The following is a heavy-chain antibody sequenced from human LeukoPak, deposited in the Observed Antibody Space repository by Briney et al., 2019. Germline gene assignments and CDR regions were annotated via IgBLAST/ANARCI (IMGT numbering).Heavy chain of an antibody. CDR2: INPSSGDT. D-gene: IGHD6-13*01. J-gene: IGHJ6*02. CDR1: GYTFTGYF. CDR3: ARGGSTWTVHYYGMDV. Sequence: ASVEVSCKASGYTFTGYFLNWVRQAPGQGLEWMGRINPSSGDTNYAQKFQGRVTLNRDTSISTAYMDLSSLRSDDTAVYYCARGGSTWTVHYYGMDVWGQGTTVTVSS. V-gene: IGHV1-2*06.